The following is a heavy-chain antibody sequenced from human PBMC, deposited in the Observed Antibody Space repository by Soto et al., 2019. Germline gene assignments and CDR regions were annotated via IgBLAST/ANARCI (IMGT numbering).Heavy chain of an antibody. Sequence: SETLSLTCAVSGGSISRGGYSWNWIRQPPGKGLEWIGYIYHSGSTLYNLSLKSRVTISVDKSKNQFSLKLSSVTAADTAVYYCVIVQLRGTWCDTLAQDTVLTISS. D-gene: IGHD1-1*01. J-gene: IGHJ5*02. CDR2: IYHSGST. V-gene: IGHV4-30-2*01. CDR3: VIVQLRGTWCDT. CDR1: GGSISRGGYS.